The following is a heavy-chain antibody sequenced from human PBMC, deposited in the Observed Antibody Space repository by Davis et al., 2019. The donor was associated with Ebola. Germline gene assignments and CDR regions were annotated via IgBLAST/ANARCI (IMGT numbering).Heavy chain of an antibody. V-gene: IGHV1-46*01. CDR1: RSTFTNYY. Sequence: AASVKVSCKASRSTFTNYYMHWVRQAPGQGLEWMGLINPRDDSISYAQKIRGRVTVTRDTSTSTVYMELSSLRSEDTAVYYCARARYCSSTSCSNWFDPWGQGTLVTVSS. D-gene: IGHD2-2*01. CDR2: INPRDDSI. J-gene: IGHJ5*02. CDR3: ARARYCSSTSCSNWFDP.